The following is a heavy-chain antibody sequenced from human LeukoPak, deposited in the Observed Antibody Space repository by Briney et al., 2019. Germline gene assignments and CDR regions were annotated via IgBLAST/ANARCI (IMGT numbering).Heavy chain of an antibody. V-gene: IGHV1-3*01. CDR1: GYTFTSYT. CDR2: INAGNGNT. Sequence: ASVKVSCKASGYTFTSYTMHWVRQAPGQRLEWMGWINAGNGNTKYSQKFQGRVTITRDTSASTAYMELSSLRSEDTAVYYCARTTAVVTIFDYWGQGTLVTVSS. D-gene: IGHD5-18*01. CDR3: ARTTAVVTIFDY. J-gene: IGHJ4*02.